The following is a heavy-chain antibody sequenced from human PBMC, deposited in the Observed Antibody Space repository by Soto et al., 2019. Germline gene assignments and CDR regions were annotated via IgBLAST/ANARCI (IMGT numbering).Heavy chain of an antibody. V-gene: IGHV3-23*01. CDR2: LSGSGKTT. Sequence: TGGSLRLSCAGTGFNFGSYVMNWVRQAPGKGLEWVSGLSGSGKTTYYTDSVTGRFTISRDNSKNTLYLQMNSLRAEDTAVYYCAKDLERPRGHFDWLLFDYYYYGVDVWGQGTTVTVSS. CDR1: GFNFGSYV. J-gene: IGHJ6*02. D-gene: IGHD3-9*01. CDR3: AKDLERPRGHFDWLLFDYYYYGVDV.